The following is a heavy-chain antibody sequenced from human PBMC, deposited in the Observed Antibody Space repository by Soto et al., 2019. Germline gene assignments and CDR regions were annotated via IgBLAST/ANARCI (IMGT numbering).Heavy chain of an antibody. CDR1: GFSLSTSGVG. J-gene: IGHJ6*02. CDR2: IYWGDDK. D-gene: IGHD2-21*02. Sequence: QITLKESGPTLVKPTQTLTLTCTFSGFSLSTSGVGVGWIRQPPGKALEWLALIYWGDDKRYSPSLRSKLTITKETYKNPVVLTMTNMDPVDTATYYCIQSRCGGDCLQSYASHYYYGMDVWGQGTTVTVSS. CDR3: IQSRCGGDCLQSYASHYYYGMDV. V-gene: IGHV2-5*02.